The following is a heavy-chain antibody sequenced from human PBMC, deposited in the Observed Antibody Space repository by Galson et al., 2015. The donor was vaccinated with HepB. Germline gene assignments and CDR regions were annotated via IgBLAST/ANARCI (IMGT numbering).Heavy chain of an antibody. CDR2: INPNSGGT. CDR3: ARDRCSSTSCYRSRGAFDI. D-gene: IGHD2-2*01. CDR1: GYTFTGYY. V-gene: IGHV1-2*06. Sequence: SVKVSCKASGYTFTGYYMHWVRQAPGQGLEWMGRINPNSGGTNYAQKLQGRVTMTRDTSISTAYMELSRLRSDDTAVYYCARDRCSSTSCYRSRGAFDIWGQGTMVTVSS. J-gene: IGHJ3*02.